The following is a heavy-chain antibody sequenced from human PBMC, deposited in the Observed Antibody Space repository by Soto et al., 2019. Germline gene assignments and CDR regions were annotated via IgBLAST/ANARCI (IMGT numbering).Heavy chain of an antibody. Sequence: QVQLVQSGAEVKKPGSSVKVSCKASGGTFSSYAISWVRQAPGQGLEWMGGIIPIFGTANYAQKFQGRVTITADESTRTAYIERSSLRSEYTAVYYCARAPIASAGTMNWFDPWGQGTLVTVYS. V-gene: IGHV1-69*12. CDR3: ARAPIASAGTMNWFDP. D-gene: IGHD6-13*01. CDR1: GGTFSSYA. CDR2: IIPIFGTA. J-gene: IGHJ5*02.